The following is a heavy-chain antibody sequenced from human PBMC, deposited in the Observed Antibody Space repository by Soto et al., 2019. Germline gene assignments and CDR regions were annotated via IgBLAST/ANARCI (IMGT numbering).Heavy chain of an antibody. J-gene: IGHJ5*02. CDR3: ARIHRGYCSSTSCYGNWFDP. Sequence: QVTLKESGPVLVKPTETLTLTCTVSVFSLSNARMGVSWIRQPPGKALEWLAHIFSNDEKSYSTSLKSRLTISKDTAKSQVVLTMTNMDPVDTATYYCARIHRGYCSSTSCYGNWFDPWGQGTLVTVSS. D-gene: IGHD2-2*01. V-gene: IGHV2-26*01. CDR2: IFSNDEK. CDR1: VFSLSNARMG.